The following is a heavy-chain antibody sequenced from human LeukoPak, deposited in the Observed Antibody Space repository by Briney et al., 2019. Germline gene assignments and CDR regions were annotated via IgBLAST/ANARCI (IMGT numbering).Heavy chain of an antibody. CDR3: VTAARTGADASGYSSFDY. CDR1: GYTFTGHY. J-gene: IGHJ4*02. D-gene: IGHD3-3*01. V-gene: IGHV1-2*02. Sequence: ASVKVSCKTSGYTFTGHYMFWVRHAPGQGLEGMGWIQHNNGATKYAQKFQGRVTMTRDTAISTIYIELCRLTSDDTTVEYCVTAARTGADASGYSSFDYWGQGTLVTVSS. CDR2: IQHNNGAT.